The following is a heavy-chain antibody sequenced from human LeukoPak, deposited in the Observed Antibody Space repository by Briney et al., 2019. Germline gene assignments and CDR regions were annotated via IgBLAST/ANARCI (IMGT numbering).Heavy chain of an antibody. CDR1: GFPFSNYW. J-gene: IGHJ4*02. Sequence: GGSLRLSCAGSGFPFSNYWMAWVRQAPGKGLEWVANMKEDGGEINYVDSGKGRFTISRDNAKNSLDLQMNSLRVDDTAVYYCVRDRGYSTFDYWGQGTLVIASS. CDR2: MKEDGGEI. V-gene: IGHV3-7*01. D-gene: IGHD4-23*01. CDR3: VRDRGYSTFDY.